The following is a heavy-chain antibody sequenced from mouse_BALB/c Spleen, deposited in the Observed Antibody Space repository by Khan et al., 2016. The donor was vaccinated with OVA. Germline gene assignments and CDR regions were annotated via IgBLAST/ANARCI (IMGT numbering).Heavy chain of an antibody. J-gene: IGHJ4*01. CDR1: GFSLTDYG. Sequence: QVQLKESGPGLVAPSQSLSITCTVSGFSLTDYGVSWIRQPPGKGLEWLGVIWGGGSTHYNSALTSRLSISKDNSKSQVFLKMNSLQTDDTAMYYCAKGVWSYYFALDYWGQGTSGTVSS. V-gene: IGHV2-6-5*01. CDR3: AKGVWSYYFALDY. D-gene: IGHD2-10*02. CDR2: IWGGGST.